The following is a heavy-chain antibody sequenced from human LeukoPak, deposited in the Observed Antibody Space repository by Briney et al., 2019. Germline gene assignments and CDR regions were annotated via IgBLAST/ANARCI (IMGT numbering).Heavy chain of an antibody. D-gene: IGHD3-22*01. Sequence: PGGSLRLSCAASGFTFSSYAMSWVRQAPGKGLEWVSAISGSGGSAYYADSVKGRFTISRDNSKNTLYLQMNSLRAEDTAVYYRAKDRNYYDSSGYNDYWGQGTLVTVSS. CDR3: AKDRNYYDSSGYNDY. CDR1: GFTFSSYA. CDR2: ISGSGGSA. V-gene: IGHV3-23*01. J-gene: IGHJ4*02.